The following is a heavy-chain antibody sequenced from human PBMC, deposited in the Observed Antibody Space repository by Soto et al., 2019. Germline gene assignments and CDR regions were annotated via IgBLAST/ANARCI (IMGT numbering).Heavy chain of an antibody. D-gene: IGHD6-13*01. CDR1: GGTFSSYA. V-gene: IGHV1-69*01. CDR2: IIPIFGTA. J-gene: IGHJ4*02. CDR3: ARVPYRSSWYGNSYYFDY. Sequence: QVQLVQSGAEVKKPGSSVKVSCKASGGTFSSYAISWVRQAPGQGLEWMGGIIPIFGTANYAQKFQGRVTITADESTSTAYMELSRLRSEDTAVYYCARVPYRSSWYGNSYYFDYWGQGTLVTVSS.